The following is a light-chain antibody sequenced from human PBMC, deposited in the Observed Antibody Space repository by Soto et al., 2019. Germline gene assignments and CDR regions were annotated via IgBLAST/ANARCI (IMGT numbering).Light chain of an antibody. CDR2: GAS. Sequence: EIVLTHSPGTLSLSPVERATLSFRSSQSVSSSYLAWYQQKPGQAPRLLIYGASTRATGIPARFSGSGSGTEYTLTISSLQSEDFAVYYCQQYNNWPPWKFGQGTKVDIK. V-gene: IGKV3-15*01. J-gene: IGKJ1*01. CDR1: QSVSSSY. CDR3: QQYNNWPPWK.